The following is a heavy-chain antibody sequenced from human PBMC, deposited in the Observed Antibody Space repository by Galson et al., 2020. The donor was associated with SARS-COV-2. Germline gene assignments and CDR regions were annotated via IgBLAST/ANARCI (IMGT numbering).Heavy chain of an antibody. CDR2: ISSSNSYI. J-gene: IGHJ6*03. D-gene: IGHD2-15*01. CDR1: GFTFSSYS. CDR3: AKAKDSLKDMDV. Sequence: NSGGSLRLSCAASGFTFSSYSMNWVRQAPGKGLEWVSSISSSNSYIYYADSVKGRFTISRDNAKNSLYLQMNSLRAEDTAVYYCAKAKDSLKDMDVWGKGTTVTVSS. V-gene: IGHV3-21*01.